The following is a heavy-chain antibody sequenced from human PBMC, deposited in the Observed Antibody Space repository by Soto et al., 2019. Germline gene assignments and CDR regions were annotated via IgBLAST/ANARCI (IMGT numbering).Heavy chain of an antibody. J-gene: IGHJ6*02. D-gene: IGHD3-3*01. CDR2: ISSGGNTI. V-gene: IGHV3-48*03. CDR3: ARERPSSDFWSGYSDGFDV. Sequence: GGSLSLSCAASGFGFSAYEMNWVRQAPGKGLEWVAYISSGGNTIYYADSVNGRFTISRDTGENTLFLQMNSLRDEDTAIYYCARERPSSDFWSGYSDGFDVWGQGTMVTVSS. CDR1: GFGFSAYE.